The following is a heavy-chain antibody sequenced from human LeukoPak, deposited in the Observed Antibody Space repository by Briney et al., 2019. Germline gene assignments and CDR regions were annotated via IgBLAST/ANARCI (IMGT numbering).Heavy chain of an antibody. V-gene: IGHV3-21*01. J-gene: IGHJ2*01. D-gene: IGHD7-27*01. CDR2: ITRTSSYI. Sequence: PGGSLRLPCAASGFSFSDYSMNWVRQAPGKGLEWVSSITRTSSYIYYTDSMKGRFTISRDNAKKSLYLQMNTLRAEDTALYYCARAPSAGDYYPWYSDLWGRGTLVTVSS. CDR1: GFSFSDYS. CDR3: ARAPSAGDYYPWYSDL.